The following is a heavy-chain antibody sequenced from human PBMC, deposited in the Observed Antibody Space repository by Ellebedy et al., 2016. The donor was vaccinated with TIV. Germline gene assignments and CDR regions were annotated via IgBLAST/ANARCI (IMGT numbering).Heavy chain of an antibody. Sequence: PGGSLRLSCAASGFTFTTYWMSWVRQAPGKGLEWVANMNQVGSEKYYVDSVKGRFTISRDNSKNTLYLQMNSLRAEDTAVYYCAKDRLWRGSGTQTFDNWGQGTLVTVSS. V-gene: IGHV3-7*01. CDR3: AKDRLWRGSGTQTFDN. D-gene: IGHD3-10*01. CDR1: GFTFTTYW. CDR2: MNQVGSEK. J-gene: IGHJ4*02.